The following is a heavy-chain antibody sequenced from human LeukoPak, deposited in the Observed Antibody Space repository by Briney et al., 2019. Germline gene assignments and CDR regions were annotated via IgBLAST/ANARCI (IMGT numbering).Heavy chain of an antibody. CDR2: IYYSGST. D-gene: IGHD3-22*01. CDR3: ARVRRYYYDSSVKGAFDI. V-gene: IGHV4-59*12. CDR1: GGSISSYY. Sequence: PSETLSLTCTVSGGSISSYYWSWIRQPPGKGLEWIGYIYYSGSTYYNPSLKSRLTISVDTSKKQFSLKLSPVTAADTAVYYCARVRRYYYDSSVKGAFDIWGQGTMVTVS. J-gene: IGHJ3*02.